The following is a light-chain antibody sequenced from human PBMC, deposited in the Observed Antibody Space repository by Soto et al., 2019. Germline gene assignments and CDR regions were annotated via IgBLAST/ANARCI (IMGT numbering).Light chain of an antibody. CDR2: GAS. CDR3: QHYGSSPQT. J-gene: IGKJ2*01. Sequence: EIVLTQSPGTLSLSPGERATLSCRASQSVSSSYLAWYQQKPGQAPRLLIYGASSRATGIPDRFSGSGSGTDFTLTISILEPEDFAVYYGQHYGSSPQTFGQGTKLEIK. CDR1: QSVSSSY. V-gene: IGKV3-20*01.